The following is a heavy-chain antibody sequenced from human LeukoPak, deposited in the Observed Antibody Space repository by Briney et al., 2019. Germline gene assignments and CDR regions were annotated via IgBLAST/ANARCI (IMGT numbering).Heavy chain of an antibody. D-gene: IGHD3-10*01. CDR3: ARGLWLGGRSYYFDY. J-gene: IGHJ4*02. CDR2: ISAYNGNT. CDR1: GYTFTSYG. V-gene: IGHV1-18*01. Sequence: GASVKVSCKASGYTFTSYGISWVRQAPGQGLEWMGWISAYNGNTNYAQKLQGRVTMTTDTSTSTAYMELRSLRSDDTAVYYCARGLWLGGRSYYFDYWGQGTLVTVSS.